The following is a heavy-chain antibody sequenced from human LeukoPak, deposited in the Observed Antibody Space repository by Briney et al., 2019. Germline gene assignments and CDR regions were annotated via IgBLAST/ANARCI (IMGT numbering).Heavy chain of an antibody. Sequence: GSLRLSCAASGFTFSSYWMSWVRQAPGKGLEWVANIKQDGSEKYSVDSVKGRFTISRDNAKNSLYLQMNSLRAEDTAVYYCARGACRTSAPGGVDYWGQGTLVTVSS. CDR2: IKQDGSEK. J-gene: IGHJ4*02. CDR3: ARGACRTSAPGGVDY. D-gene: IGHD1-14*01. V-gene: IGHV3-7*01. CDR1: GFTFSSYW.